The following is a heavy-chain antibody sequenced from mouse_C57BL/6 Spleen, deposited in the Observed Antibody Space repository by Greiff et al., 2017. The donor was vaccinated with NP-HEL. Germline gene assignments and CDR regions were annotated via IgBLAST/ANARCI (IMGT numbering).Heavy chain of an antibody. V-gene: IGHV1-64*01. CDR3: ARRDGSSYGYFDV. J-gene: IGHJ1*03. D-gene: IGHD1-1*01. CDR2: IHPNSGST. Sequence: QLKQPGAELVKPGASVKLSCKASGYTFTSYWMHWVKQRPGQGLEWIGMIHPNSGSTNYNEKFKSKATLTVDKSSSTAYMQLSSLTSEDSAVYYCARRDGSSYGYFDVWGTGTTVTVSS. CDR1: GYTFTSYW.